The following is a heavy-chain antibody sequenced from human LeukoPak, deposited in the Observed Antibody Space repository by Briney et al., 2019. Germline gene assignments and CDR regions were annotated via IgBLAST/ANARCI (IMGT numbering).Heavy chain of an antibody. CDR1: GYSFTNYW. CDR3: AGARHGDFRWDY. Sequence: GESLKISCKGSGYSFTNYWIGWVRQMPGKGLEWMGIIHSTDSHAKYSPSFQGQVTISVDKSISTAYLQWRGLKASDTAMYYCAGARHGDFRWDYWGQGTLVTVSS. CDR2: IHSTDSHA. V-gene: IGHV5-51*01. D-gene: IGHD4-17*01. J-gene: IGHJ4*02.